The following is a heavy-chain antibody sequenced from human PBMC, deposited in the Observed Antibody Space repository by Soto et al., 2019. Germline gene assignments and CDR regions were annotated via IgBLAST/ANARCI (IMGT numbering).Heavy chain of an antibody. J-gene: IGHJ5*02. Sequence: KTSQTLSPTXSLSGAALDSGNYYWSWIRQVPGKGLEWIGLIYVTGAVDYNLSLRDRMTIAQDTSERQFSLNLRLVTAADTAVYYCARLRIATNNYKWFVPWGQGTLVTVSS. CDR2: IYVTGAV. D-gene: IGHD2-21*01. V-gene: IGHV4-31*02. CDR3: ARLRIATNNYKWFVP. CDR1: GAALDSGNYY.